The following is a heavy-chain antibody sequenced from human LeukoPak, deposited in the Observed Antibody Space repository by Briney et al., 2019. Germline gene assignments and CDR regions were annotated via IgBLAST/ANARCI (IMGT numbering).Heavy chain of an antibody. CDR2: IRGGGGVQ. Sequence: QTGGSLRLXCAASGFTFHDYAMHWVRQAPGKGLEYVSVIRGGGGVQYYAASVKGRFTISRDNSKNTLYLQMNSLRAEDTAVYYCATDGYSSSLVPGYPPLNNYWGQGTLVTVSS. V-gene: IGHV3-23*01. CDR3: ATDGYSSSLVPGYPPLNNY. CDR1: GFTFHDYA. D-gene: IGHD6-13*01. J-gene: IGHJ4*02.